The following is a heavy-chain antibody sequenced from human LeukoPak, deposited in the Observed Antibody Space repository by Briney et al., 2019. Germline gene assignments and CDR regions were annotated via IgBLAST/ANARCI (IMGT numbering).Heavy chain of an antibody. V-gene: IGHV3-30*02. J-gene: IGHJ4*02. CDR3: AKVDSGSYSHFDY. CDR1: GFTFSSYG. Sequence: GGSLRLSCAASGFTFSSYGMHWVRQAPGKGLEWVAFIRYDGSNKYYADSGKGRFTISRDNSKNTLYLQMNSLRAEDTAVYYCAKVDSGSYSHFDYWGQGTLVTVSS. D-gene: IGHD1-26*01. CDR2: IRYDGSNK.